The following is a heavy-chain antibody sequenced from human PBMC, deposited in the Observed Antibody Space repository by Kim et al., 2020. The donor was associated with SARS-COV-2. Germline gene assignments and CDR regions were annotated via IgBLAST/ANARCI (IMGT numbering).Heavy chain of an antibody. CDR3: ARGTTPQYFDL. V-gene: IGHV1-18*01. J-gene: IGHJ2*01. CDR2: T. Sequence: TNDAQKLQGRVTMTTDTSTSTAYMELRSLRSDDTAVYYCARGTTPQYFDLWGRGTLVTVSS. D-gene: IGHD2-15*01.